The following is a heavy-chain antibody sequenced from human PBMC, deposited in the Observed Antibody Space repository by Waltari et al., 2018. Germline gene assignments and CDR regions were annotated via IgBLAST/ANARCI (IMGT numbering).Heavy chain of an antibody. D-gene: IGHD3-9*01. CDR2: MNPNSGNT. V-gene: IGHV1-8*01. CDR1: GYTFTSYD. CDR3: ARGAFHDILTGYRGGSWFDP. J-gene: IGHJ5*02. Sequence: QVQLVQSGAEVKKPGASVKVSCKASGYTFTSYDINWVRQATGQGLEWMGWMNPNSGNTGYAQKFQGRVTMTRNTSISTAYMELSSLRSEDTAVYYCARGAFHDILTGYRGGSWFDPWGQGTLVTVSS.